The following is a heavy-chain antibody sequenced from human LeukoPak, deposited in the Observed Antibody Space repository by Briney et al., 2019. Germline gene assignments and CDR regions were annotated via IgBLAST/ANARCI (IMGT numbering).Heavy chain of an antibody. Sequence: PSETLSLTCTISGDSIDDSYWSWIRQSPGKGLEWIGYISYSGSTNYNPSLKSRVTISLDTSKNQFSLSLRSVTAADTAVYSCAGGGGYSYGYYYYYLDVWGKGTTVTVSS. CDR1: GDSIDDSY. V-gene: IGHV4-59*01. D-gene: IGHD5-18*01. J-gene: IGHJ6*03. CDR2: ISYSGST. CDR3: AGGGGYSYGYYYYYLDV.